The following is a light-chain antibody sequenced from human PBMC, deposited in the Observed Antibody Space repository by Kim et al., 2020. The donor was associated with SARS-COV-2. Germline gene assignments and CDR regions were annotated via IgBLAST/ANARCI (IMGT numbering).Light chain of an antibody. CDR1: QSITTY. V-gene: IGKV1-39*01. Sequence: DIQMTQSPSSLSASVGDRVTITCRASQSITTYLNWYKQKPGKAPNLLIYAASSLQSGVPSRFSGSGSGTDFSLTISSLQPEDFATYYCQQSYNTPATFGQVTKVDIK. CDR2: AAS. CDR3: QQSYNTPAT. J-gene: IGKJ1*01.